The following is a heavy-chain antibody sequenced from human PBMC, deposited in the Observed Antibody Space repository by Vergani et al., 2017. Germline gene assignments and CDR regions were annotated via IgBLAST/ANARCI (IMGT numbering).Heavy chain of an antibody. D-gene: IGHD5-24*01. CDR3: ASGSTRVERGTITGIALGR. V-gene: IGHV3-66*02. J-gene: IGHJ3*01. CDR2: IYSGGST. CDR1: GFTVSSNY. Sequence: EVQLVESGGGLVQPGGSLRLSCAASGFTVSSNYMSWVRQAPGKGLEWVSVIYSGGSTYYADSVKGRFTISRDNSKNTLYLQMSRRRAEDTAVYNCASGSTRVERGTITGIALGRGGQGTMVTVSS.